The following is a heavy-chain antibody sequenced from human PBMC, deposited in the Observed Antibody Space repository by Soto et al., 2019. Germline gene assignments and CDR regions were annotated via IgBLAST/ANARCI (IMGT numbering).Heavy chain of an antibody. CDR2: IDPSDSYT. Sequence: GESLKISCKGSGYSFTSYWISWVRQMPGKGLEWMGRIDPSDSYTNYSPSFQGHVTISADKSISTAYLQWSSLKASDTAMYYCATYQLPTNYYHYGMDVWGQGTTVTVSS. V-gene: IGHV5-10-1*01. D-gene: IGHD2-2*01. CDR3: ATYQLPTNYYHYGMDV. CDR1: GYSFTSYW. J-gene: IGHJ6*02.